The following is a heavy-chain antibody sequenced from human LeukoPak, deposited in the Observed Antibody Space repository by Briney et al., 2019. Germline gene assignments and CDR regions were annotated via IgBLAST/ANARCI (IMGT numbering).Heavy chain of an antibody. V-gene: IGHV4-59*01. CDR2: IYYSGST. J-gene: IGHJ6*02. CDR3: AGAAHYYYYGMDV. CDR1: GGSISSYY. Sequence: PSETLSLTCTVSGGSISSYYWSWIRQPPGKGLEWIGYIYYSGSTNYNPSLKSRVTISVDTSKNQFSLKLSSVTAADTAVYYCAGAAHYYYYGMDVWGQGTTVTVSS.